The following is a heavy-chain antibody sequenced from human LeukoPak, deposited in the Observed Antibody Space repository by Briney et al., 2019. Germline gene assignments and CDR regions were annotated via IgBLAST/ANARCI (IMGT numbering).Heavy chain of an antibody. Sequence: PGGSLRLSCVVSGITLSNYGMSWVRQVPGKGLEWVAGISDSGGRTNYADSVKGRFTISRDNPKNTLYLQMNSLRAEDTAVYFCAKRGVVIRVILVGFHKEAYYFDSWGQGALVTVSS. J-gene: IGHJ4*02. V-gene: IGHV3-23*01. CDR3: AKRGVVIRVILVGFHKEAYYFDS. CDR1: GITLSNYG. D-gene: IGHD3-22*01. CDR2: ISDSGGRT.